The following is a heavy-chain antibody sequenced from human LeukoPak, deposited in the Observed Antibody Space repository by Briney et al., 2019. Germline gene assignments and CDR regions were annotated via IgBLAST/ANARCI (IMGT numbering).Heavy chain of an antibody. CDR3: ARGEWELPYYYYYMDV. V-gene: IGHV4-39*07. D-gene: IGHD1-26*01. CDR2: IYYSGST. CDR1: GGSISSSSYY. J-gene: IGHJ6*03. Sequence: PSETLSLTCTVSGGSISSSSYYWGWIRQPPGKGLEWIGSIYYSGSTYYNPSLKSRVTISVDTSKNQFSLKLSSVTAADTAVYYCARGEWELPYYYYYMDVWGKGTTVTVSS.